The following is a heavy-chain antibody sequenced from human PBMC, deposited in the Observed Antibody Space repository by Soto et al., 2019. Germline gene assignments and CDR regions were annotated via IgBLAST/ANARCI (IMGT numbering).Heavy chain of an antibody. J-gene: IGHJ6*02. V-gene: IGHV1-18*01. CDR2: ISGYNGNT. CDR3: ARGSPMDV. CDR1: GYTLNSYG. Sequence: ASVKVPCKASGYTLNSYGISWVRQAPGQGLEWMGWISGYNGNTEYAQNFQGRVTMTTDTSTSTAYMDLRSLRSDDTAVYYCARGSPMDVWGQGTTVTVSS.